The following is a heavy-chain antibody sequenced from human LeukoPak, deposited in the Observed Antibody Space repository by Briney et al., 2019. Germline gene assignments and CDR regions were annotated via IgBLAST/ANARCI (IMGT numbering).Heavy chain of an antibody. CDR2: IRYDGSNK. V-gene: IGHV3-30*02. CDR3: AKGTKYGSGSVTLDY. D-gene: IGHD3-10*01. CDR1: GFTFSSYG. J-gene: IGHJ4*02. Sequence: GGSLRLSCAASGFTFSSYGMHWVRQAPGKGLEWVAYIRYDGSNKYYADSVKGRFTISRDNSKNMLYLQMNSLRAEDTAVYYCAKGTKYGSGSVTLDYWGQGTLVTVSS.